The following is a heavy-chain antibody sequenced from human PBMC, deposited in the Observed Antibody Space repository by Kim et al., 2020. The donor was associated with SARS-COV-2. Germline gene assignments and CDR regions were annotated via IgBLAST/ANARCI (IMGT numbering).Heavy chain of an antibody. CDR3: ARQSSAFSCSGGSCYHYYFDY. CDR1: GYSFTSYW. Sequence: GESLKISCKGSGYSFTSYWIGWVRQMPGKGLEWMGIIYPGDSDTRYSPSFQGQVTISADKSISTAYLQWSSLKASDTAMYYCARQSSAFSCSGGSCYHYYFDYWGQGTLVTVSS. CDR2: IYPGDSDT. J-gene: IGHJ4*02. V-gene: IGHV5-51*01. D-gene: IGHD2-15*01.